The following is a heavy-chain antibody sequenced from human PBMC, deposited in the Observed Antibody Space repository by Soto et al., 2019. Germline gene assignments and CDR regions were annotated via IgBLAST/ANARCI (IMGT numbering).Heavy chain of an antibody. CDR3: TKEADAFDV. CDR1: GFSLSTYG. Sequence: QVQLVESGGGVVQPGRSLRLSCVASGFSLSTYGMHWVRQAPGKGLEWVAFISSVERFEYYAESLRGRFTISRDNSKNTLSLQMNSLRSEDTAVYYCTKEADAFDVWGQGTMVTVSS. V-gene: IGHV3-30*18. J-gene: IGHJ3*01. CDR2: ISSVERFE.